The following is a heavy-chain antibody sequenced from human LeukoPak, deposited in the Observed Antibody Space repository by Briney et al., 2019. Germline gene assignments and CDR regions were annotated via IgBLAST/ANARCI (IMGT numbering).Heavy chain of an antibody. V-gene: IGHV3-7*03. CDR2: IKEDGSQK. CDR3: AGDRGYLQFDY. J-gene: IGHJ4*02. Sequence: GGSLRLSCSASGLTFSRRWMSWVRPTPGKGLEWVANIKEDGSQKYYADSVMGRFTISRDNAENSLYLQLNSLRAEDTAMYYCAGDRGYLQFDYWGQGTLVTVSS. D-gene: IGHD3-10*01. CDR1: GLTFSRRW.